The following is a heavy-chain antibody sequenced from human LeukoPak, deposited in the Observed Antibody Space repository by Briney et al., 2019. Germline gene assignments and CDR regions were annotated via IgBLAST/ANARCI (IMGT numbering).Heavy chain of an antibody. D-gene: IGHD4-17*01. Sequence: PGGSLRLSCAASGFTFSSYGMHWVRQAPGKGLEWVAFIRYDGSNKYYADSVKGRFTISRDNTKNTLYLQMNSLRAEDTAVYYCARDSLYGDSNWGQGTLVTVSS. CDR3: ARDSLYGDSN. V-gene: IGHV3-30*02. J-gene: IGHJ4*02. CDR1: GFTFSSYG. CDR2: IRYDGSNK.